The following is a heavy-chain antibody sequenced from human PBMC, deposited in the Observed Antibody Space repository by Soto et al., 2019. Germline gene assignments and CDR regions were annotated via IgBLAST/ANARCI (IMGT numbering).Heavy chain of an antibody. V-gene: IGHV3-30*18. CDR2: ISYDGSNT. Sequence: QVQLVESGGGVVQPGRSLRLSCVASGFTFSSYGMHWVRQAPGKGLEWVAIISYDGSNTYYADSVKGRFTISRDNSKNMLYLQMNSLRAEDTSVYYCAKEGGLSGSYYISSSYYFDYWGQGTLGTVSS. CDR3: AKEGGLSGSYYISSSYYFDY. J-gene: IGHJ4*02. CDR1: GFTFSSYG. D-gene: IGHD1-26*01.